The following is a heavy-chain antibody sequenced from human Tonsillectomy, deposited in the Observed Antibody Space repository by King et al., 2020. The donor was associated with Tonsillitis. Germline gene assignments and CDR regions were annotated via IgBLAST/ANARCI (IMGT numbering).Heavy chain of an antibody. CDR3: TRSQAGSNWFDP. Sequence: VTLKESGPALVKPTQTLTLTCTFSGFSPITDEMRVGWVRHPPGKALEWLARIDWDDEKFYSTSLKNRLTISRDTSKNQVGLRMTNMDPGDTATYYCTRSQAGSNWFDPWGRGTLVTVSS. CDR1: GFSPITDEMR. J-gene: IGHJ5*02. V-gene: IGHV2-70*04. CDR2: IDWDDEK.